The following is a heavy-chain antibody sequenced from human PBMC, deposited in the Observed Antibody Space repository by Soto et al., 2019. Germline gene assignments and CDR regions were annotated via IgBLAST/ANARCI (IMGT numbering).Heavy chain of an antibody. CDR3: ARLFLRYCSSTSCYVYEDYYYYGMDV. D-gene: IGHD2-2*01. Sequence: ASVKVSCKASGGTFSSYAISWVRQAPGQGLEWMGGIIPIFGTANYAQKFQGRVTITADESTSTAYMELSSLRSEDTAVYYCARLFLRYCSSTSCYVYEDYYYYGMDVWGQGTTVTVSS. V-gene: IGHV1-69*13. CDR1: GGTFSSYA. CDR2: IIPIFGTA. J-gene: IGHJ6*02.